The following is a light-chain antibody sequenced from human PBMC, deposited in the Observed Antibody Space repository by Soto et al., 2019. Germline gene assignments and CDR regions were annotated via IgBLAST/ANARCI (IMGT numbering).Light chain of an antibody. Sequence: ETVLTQSPATLSLSPGERATLSCRASRSISTYLAWYQQKPGQAPRLLIYDASNRATGIPARFSGSGSGTDFTLTISSLEPEDFAVYYCQQYGSSFGQGTKVDI. J-gene: IGKJ1*01. CDR3: QQYGSS. CDR2: DAS. V-gene: IGKV3-11*01. CDR1: RSISTY.